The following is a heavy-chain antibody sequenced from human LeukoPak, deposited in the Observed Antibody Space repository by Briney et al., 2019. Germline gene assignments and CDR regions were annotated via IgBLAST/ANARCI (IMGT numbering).Heavy chain of an antibody. CDR3: ARGPRVNWFDP. Sequence: ASVKVSCKASGYTFTSYYMHWVRQAPGQRPEWMGWINTGNGNTKYSQEFQGRVTITRDTSASTTYMELRSLRSEDMAVYYCARGPRVNWFDPWGQGTLVTVSS. V-gene: IGHV1-3*03. J-gene: IGHJ5*02. CDR1: GYTFTSYY. CDR2: INTGNGNT.